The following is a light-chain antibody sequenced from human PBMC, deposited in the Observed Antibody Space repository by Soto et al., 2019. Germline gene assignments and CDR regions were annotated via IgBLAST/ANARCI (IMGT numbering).Light chain of an antibody. CDR1: QTISFW. J-gene: IGKJ2*01. CDR2: DAS. CDR3: QQYHSSPYT. V-gene: IGKV1-5*01. Sequence: DIQMTQSPSTLSASVGDKVTITCRASQTISFWLAWYQQKPGKAPKLLIYDASSLESGGPSRVRGSGSGTEFTLTISSLQPDDFATYYCQQYHSSPYTFGQGTKLEIQ.